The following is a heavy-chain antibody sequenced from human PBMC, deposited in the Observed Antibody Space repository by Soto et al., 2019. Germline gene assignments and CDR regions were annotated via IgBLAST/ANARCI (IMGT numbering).Heavy chain of an antibody. J-gene: IGHJ6*02. CDR3: AGQLVPYYYYGMDV. CDR1: GFTVSSNY. CDR2: IYSGGST. Sequence: EVQLVETGGGLIQPGGSLRLSCAASGFTVSSNYMSWVRQAPGKGLEWVSVIYSGGSTYYADSVKGRFTISRDNSKNTLYLQMNSLRAEDTAVYYCAGQLVPYYYYGMDVWGQGTTVTVSS. D-gene: IGHD6-13*01. V-gene: IGHV3-53*02.